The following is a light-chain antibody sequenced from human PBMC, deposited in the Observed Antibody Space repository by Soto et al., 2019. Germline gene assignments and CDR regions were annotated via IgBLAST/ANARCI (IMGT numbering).Light chain of an antibody. CDR1: SGHSSYA. CDR2: LNSDGSH. J-gene: IGLJ1*01. V-gene: IGLV4-69*01. CDR3: QTWGTGIHYV. Sequence: QSVLTQSPSASASLGASVKLTCTLSSGHSSYAIAWHQQQPEKGPRYLMKLNSDGSHSKGDGIPDRFSGSSSGAERYLTISSLQSGDEADYYCQTWGTGIHYVFGTGTKVTVL.